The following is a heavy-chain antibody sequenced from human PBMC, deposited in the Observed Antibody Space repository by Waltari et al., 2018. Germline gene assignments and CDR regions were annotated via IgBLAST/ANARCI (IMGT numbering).Heavy chain of an antibody. J-gene: IGHJ6*03. CDR2: IGAYNGNI. D-gene: IGHD1-1*01. Sequence: QAQLVQSGGEVKKPGASVKVSCKASGYTFTAYGVNWVRQAPGQGLEWVGGIGAYNGNINYSPRLQGRVTISTDTSTNTAYMELRNLRFDDSAVYYCARDWEERSLVYYYYYYMDVWGKGTTVTVSS. CDR1: GYTFTAYG. V-gene: IGHV1-18*01. CDR3: ARDWEERSLVYYYYYYMDV.